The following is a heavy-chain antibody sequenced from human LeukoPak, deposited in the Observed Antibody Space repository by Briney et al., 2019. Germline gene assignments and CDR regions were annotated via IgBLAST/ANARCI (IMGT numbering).Heavy chain of an antibody. CDR3: AREARGVIIRETEYYYSMDV. CDR1: GFTFSSYS. CDR2: ISSSSSYI. J-gene: IGHJ6*04. V-gene: IGHV3-21*01. D-gene: IGHD3-10*01. Sequence: GGSLRLSCAASGFTFSSYSMNWVRQAPGKGLEWVSSISSSSSYIYYADSVKGRFTISRDNAKNSLYLQMNSLRAEDTAVYYCAREARGVIIRETEYYYSMDVWGKGTTVTVSS.